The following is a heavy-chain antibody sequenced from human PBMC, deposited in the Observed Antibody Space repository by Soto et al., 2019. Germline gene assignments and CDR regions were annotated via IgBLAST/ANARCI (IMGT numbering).Heavy chain of an antibody. D-gene: IGHD4-17*01. CDR2: INHSGST. CDR3: ARGPDYGEHFDY. J-gene: IGHJ4*02. CDR1: GGSFSGYY. Sequence: SETLSLTCAVYGGSFSGYYWSWIRQPPGKGLEWIGEINHSGSTNYNPSLKSRVTISVDTSKNQFSLKLSSVTAADTAVYYCARGPDYGEHFDYWGQGTLVTVS. V-gene: IGHV4-34*01.